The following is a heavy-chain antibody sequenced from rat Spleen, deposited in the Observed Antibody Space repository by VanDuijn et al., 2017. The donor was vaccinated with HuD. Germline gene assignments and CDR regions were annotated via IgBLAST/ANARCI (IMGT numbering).Heavy chain of an antibody. J-gene: IGHJ2*01. V-gene: IGHV5-22*01. CDR3: ARGGFFRY. CDR1: GFTFRNYG. D-gene: IGHD1-6*01. Sequence: EVQLVESGGGLVQPGRSLKLSCAASGFTFRNYGMAWVRQTQTKGLEWVASISYEGSSSSYGDSVKGRFTISRDNAKSTLSLQMNILRSEDTATYYCARGGFFRYWGQGVMVTVSS. CDR2: ISYEGSSS.